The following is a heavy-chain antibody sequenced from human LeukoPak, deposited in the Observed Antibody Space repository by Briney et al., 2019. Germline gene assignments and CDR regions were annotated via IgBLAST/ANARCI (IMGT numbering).Heavy chain of an antibody. D-gene: IGHD2-21*02. J-gene: IGHJ5*02. V-gene: IGHV4-39*07. CDR1: GGSISSSSYY. CDR3: ARAYCGGDCHSGEYNWFDP. CDR2: IYYSGST. Sequence: KASETLSLTCTVSGGSISSSSYYWGWIRQPPGKGLEWIGSIYYSGSTYYNPSLKSRVTISVDTSKNQFSLKLSSVTAADTAVYYCARAYCGGDCHSGEYNWFDPWGQGTLVTVSS.